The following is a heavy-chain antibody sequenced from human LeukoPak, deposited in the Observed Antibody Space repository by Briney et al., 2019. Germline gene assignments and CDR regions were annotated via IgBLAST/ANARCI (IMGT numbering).Heavy chain of an antibody. V-gene: IGHV3-74*01. CDR1: GFTCSDYG. CDR3: VRDVFSLGDS. Sequence: GGSLRLSCAASGFTCSDYGMHWVRQAPGKGLVWVSHINHDGTLRNYADSVKGRFTISRDFAKNTLYLQMNTLGAEHTAVYYCVRDVFSLGDSWGQGTLVTVSS. D-gene: IGHD2/OR15-2a*01. J-gene: IGHJ4*02. CDR2: INHDGTLR.